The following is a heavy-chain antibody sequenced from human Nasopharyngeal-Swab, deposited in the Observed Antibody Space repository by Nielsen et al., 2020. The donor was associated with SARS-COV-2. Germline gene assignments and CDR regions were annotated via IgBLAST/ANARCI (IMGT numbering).Heavy chain of an antibody. D-gene: IGHD3-3*01. Sequence: SETLSLTCTVSGGSISSSSYYWGWIRQPPGKGLEWIGSIYYSGSTYYNPSLKSQVTISVDTSKSQFSLKLSSVTAADTAVYYCARGLQYYDFWSGHYATNWFDPWGQGTLVTVSS. V-gene: IGHV4-39*07. CDR1: GGSISSSSYY. CDR2: IYYSGST. J-gene: IGHJ5*02. CDR3: ARGLQYYDFWSGHYATNWFDP.